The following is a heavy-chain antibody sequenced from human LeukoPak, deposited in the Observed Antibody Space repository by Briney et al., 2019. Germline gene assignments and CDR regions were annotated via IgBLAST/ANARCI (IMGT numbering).Heavy chain of an antibody. D-gene: IGHD3-16*01. V-gene: IGHV3-48*03. J-gene: IGHJ4*02. CDR2: IGSSGSSI. CDR3: ATGGRSSGGGY. CDR1: GFTFSSYE. Sequence: PGGSLRLSCAASGFTFSSYEMNWVRQAPGKGLEGVSYIGSSGSSIYYADSVKGRFTISRDNAKNSLHLQMNRLRAGGTGGYYCATGGRSSGGGYWGQGTLVTVSS.